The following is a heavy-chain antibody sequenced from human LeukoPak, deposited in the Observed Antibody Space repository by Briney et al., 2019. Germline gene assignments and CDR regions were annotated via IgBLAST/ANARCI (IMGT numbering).Heavy chain of an antibody. V-gene: IGHV1-2*02. D-gene: IGHD5-18*01. Sequence: ASVTVSCKAFGYTFTNNYMHWVRQAPGQGPEWMGVISPSGGSTTYAQKFQGRVTMTRDTSISTAYMELSRLRSDDTAVYYCAREGGTAMGSFDYWGQGTLVTVSS. CDR1: GYTFTNNY. CDR2: ISPSGGST. CDR3: AREGGTAMGSFDY. J-gene: IGHJ4*02.